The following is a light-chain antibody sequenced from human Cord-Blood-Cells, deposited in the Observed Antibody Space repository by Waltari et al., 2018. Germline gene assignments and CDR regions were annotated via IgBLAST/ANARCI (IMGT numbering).Light chain of an antibody. CDR2: DVS. Sequence: QSALTQTASVSGSPGQSITIPCTGTSRDVGGYNYVSWYQQHPGKAPKLMIYDVSNRPSGVSNRFSGSKSGNTASLTISGLQAEDEADYYCSSYTSSSTWVFGGGTKLTVL. J-gene: IGLJ3*02. CDR1: SRDVGGYNY. CDR3: SSYTSSSTWV. V-gene: IGLV2-14*01.